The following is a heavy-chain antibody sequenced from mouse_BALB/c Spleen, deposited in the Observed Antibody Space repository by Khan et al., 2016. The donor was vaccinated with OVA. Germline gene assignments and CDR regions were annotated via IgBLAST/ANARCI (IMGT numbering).Heavy chain of an antibody. CDR3: ERSPYGNFAY. Sequence: EVELVESGGGLVKPGGSLKLSCAASGFTFSTYAMSWVRQTPEKRLEWVASISSDGDYTYYPDNVTGRFTISRDNAKNTLYLQMSSLRSEDSARYYCERSPYGNFAYWGQGTLVTVSA. V-gene: IGHV5-9-3*01. J-gene: IGHJ3*01. CDR1: GFTFSTYA. CDR2: ISSDGDYT. D-gene: IGHD2-1*01.